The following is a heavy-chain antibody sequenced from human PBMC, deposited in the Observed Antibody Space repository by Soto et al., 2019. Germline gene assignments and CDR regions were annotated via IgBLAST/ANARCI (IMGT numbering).Heavy chain of an antibody. CDR1: GFTVSNSY. CDR2: IYSGGST. V-gene: IGHV3-66*01. Sequence: EVQVVESGGGLVQSGGSLTLSCAASGFTVSNSYMSWVRQAPGKGLEWVSAIYSGGSTYYEDSVKGRFTISRDNSRNTLYLQMHSLRAVDTAFYCFARCDGSSTSCFCFAYWGQGTPVTVS. CDR3: ARCDGSSTSCFCFAY. D-gene: IGHD3-10*01. J-gene: IGHJ4*02.